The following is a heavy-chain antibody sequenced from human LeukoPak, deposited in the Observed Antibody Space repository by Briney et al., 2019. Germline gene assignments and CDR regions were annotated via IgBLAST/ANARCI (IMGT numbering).Heavy chain of an antibody. Sequence: PSETLSLTCTVSGVSISSYYWSWIRQPPGKGLEWIGYIYYSGSTNYNPSLKSRVTISVDTSKNQFSLKLSSVTAADTAVYYCALTYSNYVGHYYYGMDVWGQGTTVTVSS. V-gene: IGHV4-59*01. CDR1: GVSISSYY. D-gene: IGHD4-11*01. CDR2: IYYSGST. J-gene: IGHJ6*02. CDR3: ALTYSNYVGHYYYGMDV.